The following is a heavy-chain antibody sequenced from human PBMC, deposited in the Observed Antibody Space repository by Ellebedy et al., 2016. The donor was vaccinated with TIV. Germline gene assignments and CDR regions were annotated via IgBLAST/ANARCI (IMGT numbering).Heavy chain of an antibody. CDR3: AHSWPGESLDY. V-gene: IGHV2-5*02. D-gene: IGHD3-10*01. CDR1: GFSVSSTGMG. Sequence: SGPTLVKPTETLTLTCTFSGFSVSSTGMGVGWIRQHPGKALEWLVIIFWDDDKRYSPSLKSRLTITKDTSKNQVVLTMTNMDPVETATYYCAHSWPGESLDYWGPGTPVTVSS. J-gene: IGHJ4*02. CDR2: IFWDDDK.